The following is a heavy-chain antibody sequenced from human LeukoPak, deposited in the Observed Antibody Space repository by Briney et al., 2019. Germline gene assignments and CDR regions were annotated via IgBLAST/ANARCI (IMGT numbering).Heavy chain of an antibody. CDR2: INPSGGST. J-gene: IGHJ5*02. CDR1: GYSFTSYH. V-gene: IGHV1-46*01. D-gene: IGHD5-12*01. CDR3: ARWAIVATTFNWFDP. Sequence: GASVKVSCKASGYSFTSYHIHWVRQAPGQGLEWMGFINPSGGSTNYAQKFQGRVTMTRDMSTSTVYMELSSLRSDDTAVYYCARWAIVATTFNWFDPGGQGTLVTVSS.